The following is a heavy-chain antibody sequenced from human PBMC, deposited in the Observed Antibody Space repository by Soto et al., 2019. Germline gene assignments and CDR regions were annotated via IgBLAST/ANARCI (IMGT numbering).Heavy chain of an antibody. V-gene: IGHV1-8*01. CDR1: GYTFTSYY. CDR3: ARGLRYDGSVPLFY. D-gene: IGHD3-3*01. CDR2: MNPNSGNT. Sequence: GASVKVSCKASGYTFTSYYINWVRQATGQGLEWMGWMNPNSGNTGYAQKFQGRVTMTRNTSISTAYMELSSLRSEDTAVYYCARGLRYDGSVPLFYCAKGTRVTVSP. J-gene: IGHJ4*02.